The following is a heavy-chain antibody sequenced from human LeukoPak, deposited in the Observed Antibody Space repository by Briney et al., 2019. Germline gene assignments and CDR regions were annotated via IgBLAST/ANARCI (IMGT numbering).Heavy chain of an antibody. CDR1: GGSISSSSYS. Sequence: PSETLSLTCTVSGGSISSSSYSWGWIRQPPGKGLEWVSAISGSGGSTYYADSVKGRFTISRDNSKNTLYLQMSSLRAEDTAVYYCAKAALWFGELYQPIDYWGQGTLVTVSS. D-gene: IGHD3-10*01. V-gene: IGHV3-23*01. CDR2: ISGSGGST. J-gene: IGHJ4*02. CDR3: AKAALWFGELYQPIDY.